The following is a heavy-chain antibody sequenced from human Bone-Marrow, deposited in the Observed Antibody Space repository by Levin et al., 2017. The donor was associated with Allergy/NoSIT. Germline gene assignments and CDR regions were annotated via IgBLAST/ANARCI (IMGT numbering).Heavy chain of an antibody. Sequence: GESLKISCAASGFTFSNYAMSWVRQAPGKGLEWVSGGSGDSTYDGDSVKGRFTIPRDNSKNTPYLQMNSLRAEDTAVYYCAKDRDFYGSGSLGNWGQGTLVTVSS. V-gene: IGHV3-23*01. CDR3: AKDRDFYGSGSLGN. D-gene: IGHD3-10*01. CDR1: GFTFSNYA. CDR2: GSGDST. J-gene: IGHJ4*02.